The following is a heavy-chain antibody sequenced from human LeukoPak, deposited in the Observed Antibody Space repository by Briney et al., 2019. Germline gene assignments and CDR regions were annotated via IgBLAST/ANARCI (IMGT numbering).Heavy chain of an antibody. CDR2: ISYDGSNK. Sequence: PGGSLRLSCAASGFTFSSYGMHWVRQAPGKGLEWVAVISYDGSNKYYADSVKGRFTISRDNSKNTLYLQMNSLRAEDTAVYYCARDKGSLAYYYYYYGMDVWGQGTTVTVSS. V-gene: IGHV3-30*03. CDR3: ARDKGSLAYYYYYYGMDV. CDR1: GFTFSSYG. J-gene: IGHJ6*02.